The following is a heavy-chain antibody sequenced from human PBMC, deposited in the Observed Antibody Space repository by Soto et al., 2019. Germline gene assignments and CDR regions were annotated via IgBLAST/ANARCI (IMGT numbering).Heavy chain of an antibody. CDR2: VSGYNGKI. CDR3: ASSPNYGHFDY. CDR1: DHSFTGYH. Sequence: ASVKVSCKVSDHSFTGYHISWVRQAPGQGLEWMAYVSGYNGKIDYGQKFQGRVTVTTDTSTNTVSVELTSLQSDDTAVYYCASSPNYGHFDYWGQGTQVTVPS. V-gene: IGHV1-18*01. D-gene: IGHD3-10*01. J-gene: IGHJ4*02.